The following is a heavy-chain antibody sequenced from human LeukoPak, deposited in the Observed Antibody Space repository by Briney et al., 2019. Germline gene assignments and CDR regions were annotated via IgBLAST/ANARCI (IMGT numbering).Heavy chain of an antibody. CDR2: ISAYNGNT. D-gene: IGHD2-15*01. V-gene: IGHV1-18*01. Sequence: GASVKVSCKASGYTFTSYGISWVRQAPGQGLEWMGWISAYNGNTNYAQELQGRVTMTTDTSTSTAYMELRSLRSDDTAVYYCARAWCSGGSCLDNDYWGQGTLVTVSS. CDR1: GYTFTSYG. J-gene: IGHJ4*02. CDR3: ARAWCSGGSCLDNDY.